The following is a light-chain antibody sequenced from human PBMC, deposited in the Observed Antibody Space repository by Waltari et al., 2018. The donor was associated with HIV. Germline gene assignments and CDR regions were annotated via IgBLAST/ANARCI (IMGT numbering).Light chain of an antibody. CDR2: KAS. Sequence: DIHMTQSPSTLSASVGDRVTITCRASQTISSWLAWYQQKPGKAPKVLIYKASSLESGVPSRFSGSGSGTEFTLTISSLQPDDFATYYCQQYINYPYTFGQGTKVEIK. V-gene: IGKV1-5*03. J-gene: IGKJ2*01. CDR3: QQYINYPYT. CDR1: QTISSW.